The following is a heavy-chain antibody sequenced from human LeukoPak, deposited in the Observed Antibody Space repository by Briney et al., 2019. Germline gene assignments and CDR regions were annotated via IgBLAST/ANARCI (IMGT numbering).Heavy chain of an antibody. V-gene: IGHV3-48*03. J-gene: IGHJ4*02. D-gene: IGHD6-19*01. CDR2: ISSSGSTI. CDR1: GFTFSSYE. Sequence: GGSLRLSCAASGFTFSSYEMNWVRQAPGKGLGWVSYISSSGSTIYYADSVKGRFTISRDNAKNTLYLQMNSLRAEDTAVYYCATLISGWSLYWGQGTLVTVSS. CDR3: ATLISGWSLY.